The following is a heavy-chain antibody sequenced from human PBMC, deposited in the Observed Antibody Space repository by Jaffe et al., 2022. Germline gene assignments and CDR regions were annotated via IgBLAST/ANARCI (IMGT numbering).Heavy chain of an antibody. CDR3: AKDLGYCSGGSCSEVWVFDY. D-gene: IGHD2-15*01. Sequence: EVQLVESGGGLVQPGGSLRLSCAASGFTFRNYAMNWVRQAPGKGLEWVSEISGSSTYYADSVKGRFTISRDNSKNTLYLQMNSLRAEDTAVYYCAKDLGYCSGGSCSEVWVFDYWGQGTLITVSS. J-gene: IGHJ4*02. V-gene: IGHV3-23*04. CDR2: ISGSST. CDR1: GFTFRNYA.